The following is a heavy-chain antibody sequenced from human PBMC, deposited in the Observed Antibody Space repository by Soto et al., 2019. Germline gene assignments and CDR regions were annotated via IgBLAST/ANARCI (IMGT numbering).Heavy chain of an antibody. V-gene: IGHV1-69*02. CDR2: IIPILGIA. CDR3: ARSSSGWAGHYGMDV. Sequence: ASVKVSCKASGGTFSSYTISWVRRAPGQGLEWMGRIIPILGIANYAQKFQGRVTITADKSTSTAYMELSSLRSEDTAAYYCARSSSGWAGHYGMDVWGQGTTVTVSS. D-gene: IGHD6-19*01. CDR1: GGTFSSYT. J-gene: IGHJ6*02.